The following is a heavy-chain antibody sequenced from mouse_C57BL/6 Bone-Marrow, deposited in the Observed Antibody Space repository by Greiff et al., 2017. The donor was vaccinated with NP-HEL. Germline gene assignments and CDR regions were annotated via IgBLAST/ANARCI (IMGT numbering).Heavy chain of an antibody. CDR2: IFPGSGST. V-gene: IGHV1-75*01. CDR1: GYTFTDYY. Sequence: VQLQQSGPELVKPGASVKISCKASGYTFTDYYINWVKQRPGQGLEWIGWIFPGSGSTYYNEKFKGKATLTVDKSSSTAYMLLSCLTSDDSAVYFCARSEYYYGSSYDWYFDVWGTGTTVTVSS. CDR3: ARSEYYYGSSYDWYFDV. J-gene: IGHJ1*03. D-gene: IGHD1-1*01.